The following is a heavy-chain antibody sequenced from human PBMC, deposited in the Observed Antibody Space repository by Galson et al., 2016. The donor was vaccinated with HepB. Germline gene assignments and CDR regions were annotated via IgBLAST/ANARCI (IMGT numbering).Heavy chain of an antibody. J-gene: IGHJ4*02. CDR1: GGSFSGYY. CDR3: AREPGGYSYGYYFDY. Sequence: SETLSLTCAVYGGSFSGYYWSWIRQPPGKGLEWIGEINHGGSANFNPSLKTRVTISVDTSKNQFSLKLSSVAAADTAVYYCAREPGGYSYGYYFDYWGQGTLVTVSS. V-gene: IGHV4-34*01. D-gene: IGHD5-18*01. CDR2: INHGGSA.